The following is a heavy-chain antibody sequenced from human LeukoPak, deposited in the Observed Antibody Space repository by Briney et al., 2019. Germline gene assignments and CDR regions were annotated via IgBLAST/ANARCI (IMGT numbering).Heavy chain of an antibody. V-gene: IGHV4-61*01. J-gene: IGHJ4*02. CDR2: IYYGGST. CDR3: ARGTIGSYTY. D-gene: IGHD3-10*01. CDR1: GGSVSSGSYY. Sequence: SETLSLTCTVSGGSVSSGSYYWSWIRQPPGKGLEWIGYIYYGGSTNYNPSLKSRVTISVDTSKNQFSLKLRSVTAADTAVYYCARGTIGSYTYWGQGTLVTVSS.